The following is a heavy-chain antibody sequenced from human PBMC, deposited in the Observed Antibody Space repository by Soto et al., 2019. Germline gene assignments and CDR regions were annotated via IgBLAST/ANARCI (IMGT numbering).Heavy chain of an antibody. Sequence: XETLCLTCSVSGCSISSYYWSWIRQPPGKGLEWIGYIYYSGSTNYNPSLKSRVTISVGTSKNQFSLKLSSVTAADTAVYYCARLLTGYYGYYFDYWGQGTLVTVSS. CDR3: ARLLTGYYGYYFDY. V-gene: IGHV4-59*01. CDR2: IYYSGST. D-gene: IGHD3-9*01. CDR1: GCSISSYY. J-gene: IGHJ4*02.